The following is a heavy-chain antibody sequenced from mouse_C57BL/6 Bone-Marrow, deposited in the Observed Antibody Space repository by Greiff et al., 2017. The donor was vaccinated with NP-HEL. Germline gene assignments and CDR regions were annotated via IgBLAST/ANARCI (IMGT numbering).Heavy chain of an antibody. CDR1: GYTFTDYN. J-gene: IGHJ1*03. CDR2: INPNNGGT. V-gene: IGHV1-22*01. Sequence: VHVKQSGPELVKPGASVKMSCKASGYTFTDYNMHWVKQSHGKSLEWIGYINPNNGGTSYNQKFKGKATLTVNKSSSTAYMELRSLTSEDSAVYYCARSWVVHVWGTGTTVTVSS. D-gene: IGHD1-1*01. CDR3: ARSWVVHV.